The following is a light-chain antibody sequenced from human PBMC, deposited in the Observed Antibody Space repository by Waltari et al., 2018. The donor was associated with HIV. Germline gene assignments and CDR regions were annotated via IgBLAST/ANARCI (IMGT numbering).Light chain of an antibody. CDR2: EDT. CDR3: QSYDQTIPCV. CDR1: SGNIANNH. J-gene: IGLJ1*01. V-gene: IGLV6-57*03. Sequence: NFVLTQPHSVSESPGKTVTISCARSSGNIANNHAPSDQQRPGSAPTPVIYEDTQRPSGVPDRFSGSIDTSSNSASLTIYELKTEDEADYYCQSYDQTIPCVFGTGTRLTVL.